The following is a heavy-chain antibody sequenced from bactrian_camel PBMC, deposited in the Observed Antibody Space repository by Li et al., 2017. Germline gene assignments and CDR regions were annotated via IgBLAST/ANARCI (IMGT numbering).Heavy chain of an antibody. V-gene: IGHV3S1*01. J-gene: IGHJ4*01. CDR1: GFTVSSDW. D-gene: IGHD2*01. CDR2: STSSGGTT. Sequence: HVQLVESGGGLAQPGGSLRLSCAASGFTVSSDWMYWVRRGTVKGLEWVSTIASTSSGGTTYYADSVKGRFTVSRDNAKNMVYLQMNSLKSEDTALYYCTTSVVGVAYNYWGQGTQVTVS. CDR3: TTSVVGVAYNY.